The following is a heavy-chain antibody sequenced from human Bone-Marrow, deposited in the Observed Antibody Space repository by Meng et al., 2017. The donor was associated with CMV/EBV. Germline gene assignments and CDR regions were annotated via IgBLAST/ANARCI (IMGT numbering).Heavy chain of an antibody. J-gene: IGHJ6*02. Sequence: GGSLRLSCAASGFTFSSYSMNWVRQAPGKGLEWVSSISSSSSYIYYADSVKGRFTISRDNARKSLYLQMNSLRAEDTAVYYCARDRHIVVPVDYYYGLDVWGQGTTVTVSS. V-gene: IGHV3-21*01. CDR2: ISSSSSYI. CDR3: ARDRHIVVPVDYYYGLDV. D-gene: IGHD5-12*01. CDR1: GFTFSSYS.